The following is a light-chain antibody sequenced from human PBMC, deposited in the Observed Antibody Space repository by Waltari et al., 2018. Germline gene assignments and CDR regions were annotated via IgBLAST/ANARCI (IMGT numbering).Light chain of an antibody. J-gene: IGLJ2*01. Sequence: QSVLTQPPSVSGAPGQRVAISCTGSSSNIGAGYDVHWYQQVPGKGPKLLIYGGNTRPVGVPDRFSGSQSGTAASLAITGLQAEDEADYYCQSYDTSLSVVFGGGTKLTVL. CDR2: GGN. CDR1: SSNIGAGYD. CDR3: QSYDTSLSVV. V-gene: IGLV1-40*01.